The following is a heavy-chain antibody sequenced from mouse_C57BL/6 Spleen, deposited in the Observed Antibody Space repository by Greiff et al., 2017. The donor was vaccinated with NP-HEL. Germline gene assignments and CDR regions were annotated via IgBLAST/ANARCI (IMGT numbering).Heavy chain of an antibody. D-gene: IGHD2-2*01. J-gene: IGHJ2*01. V-gene: IGHV10-1*01. CDR2: IRSKSNNYAT. Sequence: EVKLMESGGGLVQPKGSLKLSCAASGFSFNTYAMNWVRQAPGKGLEWVARIRSKSNNYATYYADSVKDRFTISRDDSESMLYLQMNNLKTEDTAMYYCVRQFDYGYDGYYFDYWGQGTTLTVSS. CDR1: GFSFNTYA. CDR3: VRQFDYGYDGYYFDY.